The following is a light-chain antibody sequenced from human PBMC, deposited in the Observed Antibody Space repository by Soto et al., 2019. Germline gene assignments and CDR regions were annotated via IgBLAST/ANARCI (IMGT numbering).Light chain of an antibody. J-gene: IGKJ4*01. CDR2: AAS. Sequence: DVELTQHPCILFASVGQRVPLTCLPSQDISDYLAWYQQRPGKAPKVLIYAASTLQSGVPSRFSGSGSGTEFTLTISSLQPEDFATYSCQQLNSYPLTFGGGTKVDIK. V-gene: IGKV1-9*01. CDR1: QDISDY. CDR3: QQLNSYPLT.